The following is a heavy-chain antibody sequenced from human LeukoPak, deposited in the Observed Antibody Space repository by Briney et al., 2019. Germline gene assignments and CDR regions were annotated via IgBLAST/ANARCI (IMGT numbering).Heavy chain of an antibody. CDR1: GFTFSNYD. CDR2: ISGSGGST. J-gene: IGHJ4*02. V-gene: IGHV3-23*01. D-gene: IGHD2-2*02. CDR3: AKGCRASCYTSSYY. Sequence: PGGSLRLSCAASGFTFSNYDMSWVRQAPGKGPEWVSVISGSGGSTYYADSVKGRFTISRDNSKNTLYLQMSILRAEDTAVYYCAKGCRASCYTSSYYWCRGTLVTVSS.